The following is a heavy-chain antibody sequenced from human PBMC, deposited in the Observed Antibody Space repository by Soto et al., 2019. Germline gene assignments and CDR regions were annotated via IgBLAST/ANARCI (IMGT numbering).Heavy chain of an antibody. V-gene: IGHV1-8*01. CDR2: MNPNSGDT. J-gene: IGHJ4*02. CDR3: ARGSQWFAVTTD. CDR1: GYTFTSYD. D-gene: IGHD4-17*01. Sequence: QVQLVQSGAEVKKPGASVKVSCKASGYTFTSYDINWVRQATGQGLEWMGWMNPNSGDTGYAQKFQGRVTMTRNTSISTAYRELSSLRSEDTAVDYCARGSQWFAVTTDWGQGALVTVSS.